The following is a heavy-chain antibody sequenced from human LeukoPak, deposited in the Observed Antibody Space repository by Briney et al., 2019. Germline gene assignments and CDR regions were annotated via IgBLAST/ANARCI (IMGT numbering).Heavy chain of an antibody. CDR2: INPSGGST. Sequence: ASVKVSCKASGYTFTSYYMHWVRQAPGQGLEWMGIINPSGGSTSYAQKFQGRVTMTRDTSTSTVYMELSSLRSEDTAVYYCAREGPGRYYDSSGYYHSSNWFDSWGQGTLVTVSS. CDR3: AREGPGRYYDSSGYYHSSNWFDS. J-gene: IGHJ5*01. V-gene: IGHV1-46*01. CDR1: GYTFTSYY. D-gene: IGHD3-22*01.